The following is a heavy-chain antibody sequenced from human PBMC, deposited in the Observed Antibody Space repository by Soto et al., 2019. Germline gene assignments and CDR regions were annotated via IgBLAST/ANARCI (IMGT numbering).Heavy chain of an antibody. Sequence: KPSETLSLTCTVSGGSISSGGYYWSWIRQHPGKGLEWIGYIYYSGSTYYNPSLKSRVTISVDTSKNQFSLKLSSVTAADTAAYYCARDRRDGRFDYWGQGTLVTVSS. CDR1: GGSISSGGYY. CDR3: ARDRRDGRFDY. J-gene: IGHJ4*02. CDR2: IYYSGST. V-gene: IGHV4-31*03.